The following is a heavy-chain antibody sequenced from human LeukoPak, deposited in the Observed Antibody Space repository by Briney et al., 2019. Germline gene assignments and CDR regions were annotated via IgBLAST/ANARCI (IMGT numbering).Heavy chain of an antibody. CDR2: IWYDGSNK. D-gene: IGHD3-10*01. J-gene: IGHJ6*04. Sequence: GGSLRLSCAASGFTFSSYGMHWVRQAPGKGLEWVAVIWYDGSNKYYADSVKGRFTIFRDNSKNTLYLQMNSLRAEDTAVYYCARDFSYGSGSYYYYGMDVWGKGTTVTVSS. CDR1: GFTFSSYG. V-gene: IGHV3-33*01. CDR3: ARDFSYGSGSYYYYGMDV.